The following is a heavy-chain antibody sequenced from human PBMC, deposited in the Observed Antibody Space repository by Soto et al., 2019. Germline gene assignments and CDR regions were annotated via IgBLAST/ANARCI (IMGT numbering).Heavy chain of an antibody. CDR1: GFTFSNYA. D-gene: IGHD6-25*01. V-gene: IGHV3-23*01. CDR3: AKGSASGAPYYFDY. J-gene: IGHJ4*02. Sequence: EVQLLESGGGLVRPGGSLRLSCAASGFTFSNYAMSWVRQSPGTGLEWVSAITGSGGSTFHADSVKGRFTISRDKSKNTLYLQMSSLRAEDTAVYYCAKGSASGAPYYFDYGGQGILVTVSS. CDR2: ITGSGGST.